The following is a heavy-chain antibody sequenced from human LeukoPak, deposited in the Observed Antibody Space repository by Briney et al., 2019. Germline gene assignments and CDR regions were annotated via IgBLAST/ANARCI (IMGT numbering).Heavy chain of an antibody. Sequence: SETLSLTCTVSGGSVSSGSYYWSWIRQPPGKGLEWIGYIYYSGSTNYNPSLKGRVTISVDTSKNQFSLKLSSVTAADTAVYYCAREVAGIEAYGMDVWGQGTTVTVSS. D-gene: IGHD6-19*01. V-gene: IGHV4-61*01. CDR2: IYYSGST. CDR1: GGSVSSGSYY. J-gene: IGHJ6*02. CDR3: AREVAGIEAYGMDV.